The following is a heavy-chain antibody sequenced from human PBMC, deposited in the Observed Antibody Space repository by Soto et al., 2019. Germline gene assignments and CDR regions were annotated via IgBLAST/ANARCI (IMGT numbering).Heavy chain of an antibody. V-gene: IGHV3-33*01. D-gene: IGHD2-15*01. Sequence: QVQLVESGGGVVQPGRSLRLSCAASGFTFSSYGMHWVRQAPGKGLEWVAVIWYDGSNKYYADSVKGRFTISRDNSKKPLYLQMNSLRAEDTAVYYCASDGYCSGGSCYSVPVFDYWGQGTLVTVSS. CDR1: GFTFSSYG. CDR3: ASDGYCSGGSCYSVPVFDY. CDR2: IWYDGSNK. J-gene: IGHJ4*02.